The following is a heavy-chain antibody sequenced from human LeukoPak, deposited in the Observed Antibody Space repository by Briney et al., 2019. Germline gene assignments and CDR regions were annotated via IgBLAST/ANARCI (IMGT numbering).Heavy chain of an antibody. CDR1: GFTFDDHA. Sequence: GGSLRLSCAGSGFTFDDHAMSWVRQAPGKGLEWVGFIRSKTYRGTTEYAASVKGSFTISRDDSKSITHLQMNSLKTEDTAVYYCTRGPIQLWLYYGMDVWGQGTTVTVSS. J-gene: IGHJ6*02. CDR3: TRGPIQLWLYYGMDV. D-gene: IGHD5-18*01. CDR2: IRSKTYRGTT. V-gene: IGHV3-49*04.